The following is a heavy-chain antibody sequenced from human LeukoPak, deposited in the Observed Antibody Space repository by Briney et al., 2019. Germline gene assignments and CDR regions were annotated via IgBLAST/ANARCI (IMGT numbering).Heavy chain of an antibody. CDR1: GYTFTGYY. CDR3: ARIESYSFRFDY. J-gene: IGHJ4*02. Sequence: ASVKVSCKASGYTFTGYYMHWVRQAPGQGLEWMGWINPNSGDTGFAQKFQGRVIMTRDTSISTVYMELSRLRSDDTAVYYCARIESYSFRFDYWGQGTLVTVSS. CDR2: INPNSGDT. V-gene: IGHV1-2*02. D-gene: IGHD3-10*01.